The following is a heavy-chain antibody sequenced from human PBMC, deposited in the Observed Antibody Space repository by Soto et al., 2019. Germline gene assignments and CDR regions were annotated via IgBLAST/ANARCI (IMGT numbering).Heavy chain of an antibody. V-gene: IGHV1-69*13. D-gene: IGHD3-22*01. CDR1: GGTFSSYA. CDR3: AKNYYDSSGYPRGWFDP. J-gene: IGHJ5*02. CDR2: IIPIFGTA. Sequence: SVKVSCKASGGTFSSYAISWVRQAPGQGLEWMGGIIPIFGTANYAQKFQGRVTITADESTSTAYMELSSLRSEDTAVYYCAKNYYDSSGYPRGWFDPWGQGTLVTVSS.